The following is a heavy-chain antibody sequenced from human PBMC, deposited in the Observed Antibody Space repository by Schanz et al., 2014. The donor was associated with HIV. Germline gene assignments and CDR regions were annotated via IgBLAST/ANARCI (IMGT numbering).Heavy chain of an antibody. V-gene: IGHV3-48*01. J-gene: IGHJ6*02. CDR3: ARVANWDYYGMDV. CDR1: GFTFSHAW. CDR2: ISGSGSTI. D-gene: IGHD3-16*01. Sequence: EVQLVESGGGLVKTGGSLRLSCEASGFTFSHAWMTWVRQAPGKGLEWVSYISGSGSTIYYADSVKGRFTISRDNSKNTLFLQMNSLRGEDTAVYYCARVANWDYYGMDVWGRGTTVTVSS.